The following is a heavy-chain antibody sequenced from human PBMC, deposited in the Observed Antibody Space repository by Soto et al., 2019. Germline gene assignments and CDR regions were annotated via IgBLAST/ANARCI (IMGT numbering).Heavy chain of an antibody. CDR1: GGSISSSSYY. CDR2: IYYSGST. D-gene: IGHD3-10*01. V-gene: IGHV4-39*01. Sequence: PSETLSLTCTVSGGSISSSSYYWGWIRQPPGKGLEWIGSIYYSGSTYYNPSLKSRVTISVDTSKNQFSLKLSSVTAADTAVYYCARAMVRGVIITPYDNWFDPWGQGTLVTVSS. CDR3: ARAMVRGVIITPYDNWFDP. J-gene: IGHJ5*02.